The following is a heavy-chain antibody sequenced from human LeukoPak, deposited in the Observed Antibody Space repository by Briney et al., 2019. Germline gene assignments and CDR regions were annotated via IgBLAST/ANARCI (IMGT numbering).Heavy chain of an antibody. CDR1: GFTFSNAW. D-gene: IGHD3-22*01. V-gene: IGHV3-15*01. CDR2: FKSKTDGGTT. J-gene: IGHJ4*02. Sequence: PGGSLRLSCAASGFTFSNAWMSWVRQAPGKGLEWVGRFKSKTDGGTTDYAAPVKGRFTISRDDSKNTLYLQMNSLKTEDTAVYYCTTDPYYYDSSAYTSDYWGQGTLVTVSS. CDR3: TTDPYYYDSSAYTSDY.